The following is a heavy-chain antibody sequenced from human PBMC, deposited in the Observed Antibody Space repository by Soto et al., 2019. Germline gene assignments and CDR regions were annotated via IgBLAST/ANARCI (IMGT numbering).Heavy chain of an antibody. CDR1: GGTFSSYA. CDR2: IIPIFGTA. D-gene: IGHD4-17*01. CDR3: ARGVVHYGGNSGYYYGMDV. Sequence: QVQLVQSGAEVKKPGSSVKVSCKASGGTFSSYAISWVRQAPGQGLEWMGGIIPIFGTANYAQKFQGRVTITADESTSTAYMELSSLRSEDTAGYYCARGVVHYGGNSGYYYGMDVWGQGTTVTVSS. V-gene: IGHV1-69*12. J-gene: IGHJ6*02.